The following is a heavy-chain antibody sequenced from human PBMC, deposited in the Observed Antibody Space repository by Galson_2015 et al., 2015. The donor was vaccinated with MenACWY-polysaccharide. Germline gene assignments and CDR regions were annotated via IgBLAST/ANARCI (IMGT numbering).Heavy chain of an antibody. J-gene: IGHJ4*02. V-gene: IGHV4-59*08. CDR1: GGSIRGYY. CDR3: ARALRGITVDD. CDR2: ISHSGST. D-gene: IGHD3-10*01. Sequence: ETLSLTCTVSGGSIRGYYWIWIRQPPGKGLEWIGYISHSGSTNYNPSLKSRLTMSVDMSKSQFSLELRSVTAADTAVYYCARALRGITVDDWGQGTLVAVSS.